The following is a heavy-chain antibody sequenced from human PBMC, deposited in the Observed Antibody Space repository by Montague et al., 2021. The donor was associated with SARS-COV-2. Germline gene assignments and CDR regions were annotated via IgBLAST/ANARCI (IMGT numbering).Heavy chain of an antibody. J-gene: IGHJ5*02. D-gene: IGHD2-2*01. CDR1: GGSISSSSYY. Sequence: SETLSLTCTVSGGSISSSSYYWSWLRQPPGKGLDWIGCIYYSGSTYYNPSLQGRVTISVDTSKNQFSLKLSSVTAADTAVYACARHPLYCSSTSCYEHWFDPWGQGTLVTVSS. CDR2: IYYSGST. CDR3: ARHPLYCSSTSCYEHWFDP. V-gene: IGHV4-39*01.